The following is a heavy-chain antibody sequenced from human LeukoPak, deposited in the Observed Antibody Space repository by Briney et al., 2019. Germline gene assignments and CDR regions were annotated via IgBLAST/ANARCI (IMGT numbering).Heavy chain of an antibody. CDR2: IIPILGIA. CDR1: GGTFSSYA. Sequence: SVKVSCKASGGTFSSYAISWVRQAPGQGLEWMGRIIPILGIANYAQKFQGRVTITADKSTSTAYMELSSLRSEDTAVYYCARTPTYSGYAYRFDYWGQGTLVTVSS. V-gene: IGHV1-69*04. CDR3: ARTPTYSGYAYRFDY. D-gene: IGHD5-12*01. J-gene: IGHJ4*02.